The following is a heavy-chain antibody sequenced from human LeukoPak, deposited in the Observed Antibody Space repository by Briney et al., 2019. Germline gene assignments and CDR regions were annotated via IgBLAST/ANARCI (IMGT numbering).Heavy chain of an antibody. Sequence: GGSLRLSCAASGFTFSSYGMSWVRQAPGKGLEWVSAISGSGGSTYYADSVKGRFTICRDNSKNTLYLQMNSLRAEDTAVYYCAKLSNRVVVAACKDYWGQGTLVTVSS. V-gene: IGHV3-23*01. D-gene: IGHD2-15*01. CDR1: GFTFSSYG. CDR2: ISGSGGST. J-gene: IGHJ4*02. CDR3: AKLSNRVVVAACKDY.